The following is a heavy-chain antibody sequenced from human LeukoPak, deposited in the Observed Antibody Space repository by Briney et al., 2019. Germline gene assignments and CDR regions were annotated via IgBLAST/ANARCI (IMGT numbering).Heavy chain of an antibody. Sequence: GASVKVSCKASGCTFIGYYMHWVRQAPGQGLEWMGWINLKRGGTKYAQKFQGRVTMTRDTSISTAYMELSRLRSDDTAVYYCARASGSYWWFDSWGQGTLVTVSS. CDR3: ARASGSYWWFDS. J-gene: IGHJ5*01. V-gene: IGHV1-2*02. CDR1: GCTFIGYY. D-gene: IGHD1-26*01. CDR2: INLKRGGT.